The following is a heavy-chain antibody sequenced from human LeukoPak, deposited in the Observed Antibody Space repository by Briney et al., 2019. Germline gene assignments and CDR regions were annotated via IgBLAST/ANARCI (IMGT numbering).Heavy chain of an antibody. D-gene: IGHD3-10*01. CDR1: GYNFRDHH. CDR3: SSHYGPGPV. Sequence: GASVKVSCKALGYNFRDHHVIWARQAPGQGLEWMGWIHPTTGDTKFGQNFQGRLTMTWDTSITTAYMDLTELTSDDTAVYYCSSHYGPGPVWGQGTLVTASS. J-gene: IGHJ4*02. V-gene: IGHV1-2*02. CDR2: IHPTTGDT.